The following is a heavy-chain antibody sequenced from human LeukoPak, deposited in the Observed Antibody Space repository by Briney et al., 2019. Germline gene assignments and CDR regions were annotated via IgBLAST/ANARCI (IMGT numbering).Heavy chain of an antibody. J-gene: IGHJ5*02. V-gene: IGHV4-4*07. CDR3: ARDSGTTGEVKFDP. Sequence: PSEALSLTCTVSGASISSYYWSWIRQPAGKALEWIGRIYVTGSTTYNPSLESRVTMSLDTSKNHFSLKLRSVTAADTAVYYCARDSGTTGEVKFDPWGQGTLVTVSS. CDR1: GASISSYY. D-gene: IGHD1-7*01. CDR2: IYVTGST.